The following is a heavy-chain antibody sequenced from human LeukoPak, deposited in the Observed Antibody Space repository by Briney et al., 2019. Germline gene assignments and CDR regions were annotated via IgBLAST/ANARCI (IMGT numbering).Heavy chain of an antibody. D-gene: IGHD3-3*01. CDR2: ITGSGGST. Sequence: GGSLRLSCAASGFTVSSNYMSWVRQAPGKGLEWVSGITGSGGSTYYADSVKGRFTISRDNSKNTLYLQMNSLRAEDTAIYYCARDERLLSFLKWGQGTLVTVSS. J-gene: IGHJ4*02. CDR3: ARDERLLSFLK. V-gene: IGHV3-23*01. CDR1: GFTVSSNY.